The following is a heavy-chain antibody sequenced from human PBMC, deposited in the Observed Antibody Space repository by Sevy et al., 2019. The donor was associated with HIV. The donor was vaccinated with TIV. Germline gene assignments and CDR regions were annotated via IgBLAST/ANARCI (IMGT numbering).Heavy chain of an antibody. CDR1: GFDFSDYY. J-gene: IGHJ4*02. CDR2: ISVSSSAK. D-gene: IGHD3-16*01. V-gene: IGHV3-11*01. Sequence: GGSLRLSCAASGFDFSDYYMNWIRQTPGKGLEWISYISVSSSAKYYTDSVKGRFAISRDNAGNSLYLQMNSLRVEDTAVYFCVGRRYSPAYSWSYHFDYWGQGALVTVSS. CDR3: VGRRYSPAYSWSYHFDY.